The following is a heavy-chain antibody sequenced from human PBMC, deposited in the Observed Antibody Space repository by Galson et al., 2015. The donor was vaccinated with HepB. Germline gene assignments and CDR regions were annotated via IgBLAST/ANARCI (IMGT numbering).Heavy chain of an antibody. D-gene: IGHD3-22*01. Sequence: SLRLSCAASGFTFSSYAMSWVRQAPGKGLEWVSAISGSGGSTYYADSVKGRFTISRDNSKSTLSLQMNSLRAEDTAVYYCAKLTYYDSSGYYFLSHFDYWGQGTLVTVSS. V-gene: IGHV3-23*01. CDR1: GFTFSSYA. CDR2: ISGSGGST. CDR3: AKLTYYDSSGYYFLSHFDY. J-gene: IGHJ4*02.